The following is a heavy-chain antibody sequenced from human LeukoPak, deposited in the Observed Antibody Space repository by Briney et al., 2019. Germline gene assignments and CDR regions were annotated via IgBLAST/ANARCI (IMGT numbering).Heavy chain of an antibody. V-gene: IGHV4-31*03. Sequence: SQTLSLTCTVSGRSISSGGYYWSWIRQHPGKGLEWIGYTYYSGSTYYNPSLKSRVTISVDTSKNQFSLKLSSVTAADTAVYYCARDERTAAGTVSGAFDIWGQGTMVTVSS. D-gene: IGHD6-13*01. CDR3: ARDERTAAGTVSGAFDI. CDR1: GRSISSGGYY. CDR2: TYYSGST. J-gene: IGHJ3*02.